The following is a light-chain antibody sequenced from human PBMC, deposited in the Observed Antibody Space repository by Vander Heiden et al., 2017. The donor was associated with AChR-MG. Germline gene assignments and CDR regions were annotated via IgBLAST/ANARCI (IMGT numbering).Light chain of an antibody. J-gene: IGKJ1*01. CDR1: QTVRHY. CDR2: DAI. V-gene: IGKV3-11*01. CDR3: QQRFTWPLT. Sequence: DIVLTQSPATLSLSPGERATLSCRASQTVRHYIVWYQQKAGQVPRLLIYDAIKRATGIPASFSGSGSGADFTLSISSLEREDSAIYYCQQRFTWPLTFGQGTTVEIK.